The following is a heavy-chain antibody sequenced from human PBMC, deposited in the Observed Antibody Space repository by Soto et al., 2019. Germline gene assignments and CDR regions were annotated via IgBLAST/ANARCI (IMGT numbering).Heavy chain of an antibody. CDR3: ARVCYDSSGYYSYYNWFDP. V-gene: IGHV1-69*13. CDR1: GGTFSSYA. Sequence: SVTVSCKASGGTFSSYAISWVRQAPGQGLEWMGGIIPIFGTANYAQKFQGRVTITADESTSTAYMELSSLRSEDTAVYYCARVCYDSSGYYSYYNWFDPWGQGTLVTVSS. J-gene: IGHJ5*02. D-gene: IGHD3-22*01. CDR2: IIPIFGTA.